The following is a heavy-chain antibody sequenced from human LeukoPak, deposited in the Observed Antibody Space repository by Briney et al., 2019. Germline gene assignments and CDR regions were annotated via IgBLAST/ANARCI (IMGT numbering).Heavy chain of an antibody. CDR3: ARSSSSSTLDP. D-gene: IGHD6-6*01. Sequence: PGGSLRLSCAASGFTVSSNYMSWVRQAPGKGLEWVSVIYSGGSTYYADSVKGRFTISRDNSKNTLYLQMNSLRAEDTAVYYCARSSSSSTLDPWGQGTLATVSS. CDR2: IYSGGST. J-gene: IGHJ5*02. V-gene: IGHV3-66*02. CDR1: GFTVSSNY.